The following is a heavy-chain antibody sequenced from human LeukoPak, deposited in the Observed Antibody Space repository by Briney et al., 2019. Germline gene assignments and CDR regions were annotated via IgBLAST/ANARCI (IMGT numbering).Heavy chain of an antibody. V-gene: IGHV4-39*07. CDR2: LYYDGTT. Sequence: PSETLSLTCTVSGGSIRGVSYYLGWIRQPPGQGLEWIGGLYYDGTTYYNPSLKSRITISVDTSKNQFSLQLNSVTAADTAIYYCAFWSTYYSGSGVYNWGQGTLVTVSS. CDR3: AFWSTYYSGSGVYN. CDR1: GGSIRGVSYY. J-gene: IGHJ4*02. D-gene: IGHD3-3*01.